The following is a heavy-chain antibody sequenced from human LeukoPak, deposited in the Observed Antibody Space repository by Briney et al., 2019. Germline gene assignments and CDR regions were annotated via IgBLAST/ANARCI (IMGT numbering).Heavy chain of an antibody. CDR3: ARRPAFYFDY. Sequence: GESLNISCHISGYIFTTYWIAWVRQMPGKGLEWMGVIYPADSDTKYSPSFQGQVTLSVDKSISTAYLQWNSLKASDTAIYYCARRPAFYFDYWGQGTLVTVSS. V-gene: IGHV5-51*01. CDR2: IYPADSDT. D-gene: IGHD6-6*01. CDR1: GYIFTTYW. J-gene: IGHJ4*02.